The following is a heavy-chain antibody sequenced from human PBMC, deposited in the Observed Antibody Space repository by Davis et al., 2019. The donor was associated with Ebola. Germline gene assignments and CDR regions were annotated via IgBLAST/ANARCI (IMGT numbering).Heavy chain of an antibody. CDR1: GGSFSGYY. CDR3: ARGGGWILLWPRSMDV. CDR2: INHSGST. Sequence: MPSETLSLTCAVYGGSFSGYYWGWIRQPPGKGLEWIGEINHSGSTNYNPSLKSRVTISVDTSKNQFSLKLSSVTAADTAVYYCARGGGWILLWPRSMDVWGQGTTVTVSS. V-gene: IGHV4-34*01. J-gene: IGHJ6*02. D-gene: IGHD5-18*01.